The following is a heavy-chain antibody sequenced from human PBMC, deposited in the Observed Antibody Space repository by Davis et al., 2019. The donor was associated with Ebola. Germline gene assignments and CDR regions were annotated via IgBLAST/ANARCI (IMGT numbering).Heavy chain of an antibody. CDR2: IWYDGSNK. D-gene: IGHD6-13*01. CDR3: ARAPYSSSWYYYYYYYGMDV. Sequence: GESLKISCAASGFTFSSYGMHWVRQAPGKGLEWVAVIWYDGSNKYYADSVKGRFTISRDNSKNTLYLQMNSLRAEDTAVYYCARAPYSSSWYYYYYYYGMDVWGQGTTVTVSS. V-gene: IGHV3-33*01. J-gene: IGHJ6*02. CDR1: GFTFSSYG.